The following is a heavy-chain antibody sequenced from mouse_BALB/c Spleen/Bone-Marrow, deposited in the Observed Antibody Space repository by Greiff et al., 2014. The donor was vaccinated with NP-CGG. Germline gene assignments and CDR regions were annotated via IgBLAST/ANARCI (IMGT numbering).Heavy chain of an antibody. CDR3: ARERYGYDGWYFDV. Sequence: DLGKPGAPVKLSCQASGYTFPNYWVNWIKKRPGQGLEGIGRIAPGSGSTYYNEMFKGKTTLTVDTSSSTAYIQLSSLSSEDSDVYFCARERYGYDGWYFDVWGAGTTVTVSS. CDR1: GYTFPNYW. J-gene: IGHJ1*01. V-gene: IGHV1S41*01. CDR2: IAPGSGST. D-gene: IGHD2-2*01.